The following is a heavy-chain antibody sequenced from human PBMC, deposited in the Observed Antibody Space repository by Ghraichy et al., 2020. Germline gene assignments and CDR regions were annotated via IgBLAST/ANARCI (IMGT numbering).Heavy chain of an antibody. Sequence: GGSLRLSCAASGFTFSSYAMHWVRQAPGKGLEWVAVISYDGSNKYYADSVKGRFTISRDNSKNTLYLQMNSLRAEDTAVYYCARDFHFISDYGDYTYYYYYYMDVWGKGTTVTVSS. V-gene: IGHV3-30*04. D-gene: IGHD4-17*01. J-gene: IGHJ6*03. CDR2: ISYDGSNK. CDR3: ARDFHFISDYGDYTYYYYYYMDV. CDR1: GFTFSSYA.